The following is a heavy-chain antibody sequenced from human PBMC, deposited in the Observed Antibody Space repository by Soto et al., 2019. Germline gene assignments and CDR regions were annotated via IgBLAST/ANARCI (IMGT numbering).Heavy chain of an antibody. CDR3: AEWTIAARSPYY. Sequence: PGGSLRLSCAASGFTFSSYAMSWVRQAPGKGLEWVSAISGSGGSTYYADSVKGRFTISRDNSKNTLYLQMNSLRAEDTAVYYCAEWTIAARSPYYWGQGTLVTVSS. D-gene: IGHD6-6*01. V-gene: IGHV3-23*01. J-gene: IGHJ4*02. CDR2: ISGSGGST. CDR1: GFTFSSYA.